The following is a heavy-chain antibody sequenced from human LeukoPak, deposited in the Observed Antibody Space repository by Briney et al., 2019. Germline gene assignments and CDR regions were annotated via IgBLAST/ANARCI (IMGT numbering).Heavy chain of an antibody. CDR3: AREEQQLVLGYYYYYMDV. CDR1: GGSISSYY. D-gene: IGHD6-13*01. J-gene: IGHJ6*03. V-gene: IGHV4-59*01. CDR2: IYYSGST. Sequence: SETLSLTCTVSGGSISSYYWSWIRQPPGKGLEWTGYIYYSGSTNYNPSLKSRVTISVDTSKNQFSLKLSSVTAADTAVYYCAREEQQLVLGYYYYYMDVWGKGTTVTISS.